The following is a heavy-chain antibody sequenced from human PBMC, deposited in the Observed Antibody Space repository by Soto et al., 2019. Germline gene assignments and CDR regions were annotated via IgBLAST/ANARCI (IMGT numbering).Heavy chain of an antibody. V-gene: IGHV1-69*01. CDR2: IIPIFGTA. CDR1: GGTFSSYA. CDR3: AREILPDSSSWYGTPQD. D-gene: IGHD6-13*01. J-gene: IGHJ4*02. Sequence: QVQLVQSGAEVKKPGSSVKVSCKASGGTFSSYAISWVRQAPGQGLEWMGGIIPIFGTANYAQKFQGRVTITADESTGTAYMELSSLRSEDTAVYYCAREILPDSSSWYGTPQDWGQGTLVTVSS.